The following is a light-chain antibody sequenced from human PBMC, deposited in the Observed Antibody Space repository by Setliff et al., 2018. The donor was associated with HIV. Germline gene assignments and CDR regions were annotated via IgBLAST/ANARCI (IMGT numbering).Light chain of an antibody. J-gene: IGKJ4*01. CDR2: GAS. Sequence: EVVLTQSPGTLSLSPGEKATLSCRASQSVSSTYVVWYQQIPGRAPRLLIYGASTRATGIPHRFSGSGSGTDFTLTISRLEPEDFAVYYCQHYDTSSLTVGGGTKVDIK. CDR1: QSVSSTY. V-gene: IGKV3-20*01. CDR3: QHYDTSSLT.